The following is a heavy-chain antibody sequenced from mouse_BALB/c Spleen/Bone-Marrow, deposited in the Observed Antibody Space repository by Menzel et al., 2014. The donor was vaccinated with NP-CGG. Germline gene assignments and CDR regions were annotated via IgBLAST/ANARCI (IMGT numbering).Heavy chain of an antibody. Sequence: VQLKHSGPELVKPGASVKIFCKTSGYTFXDYTMHWVKQSHGKSLEWIGHINPNIGGTNYNQKFKGKATLTLDKSSRTAYMELRSLTSEDSAVYYCTRSRYGDYWGQGTTLTVSS. V-gene: IGHV1-18*01. CDR2: INPNIGGT. CDR3: TRSRYGDY. J-gene: IGHJ2*01. D-gene: IGHD2-14*01. CDR1: GYTFXDYT.